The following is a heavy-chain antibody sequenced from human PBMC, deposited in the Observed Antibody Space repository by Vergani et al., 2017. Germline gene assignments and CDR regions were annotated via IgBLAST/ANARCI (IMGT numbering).Heavy chain of an antibody. V-gene: IGHV4-4*03. CDR1: GGSLSGTNW. CDR2: IYHSGST. CDR3: ASNGYYCLDY. Sequence: QVQLQESGPGLVKPPGTLSLTCAVSGGSLSGTNWWGWVRPSPGKGLGWIGEIYHSGSTNYNPSLKSRVTISVDKSKNQFSLKLSSVTAADTAVYYCASNGYYCLDYRGGATLVAVSS. D-gene: IGHD3-22*01. J-gene: IGHJ4*02.